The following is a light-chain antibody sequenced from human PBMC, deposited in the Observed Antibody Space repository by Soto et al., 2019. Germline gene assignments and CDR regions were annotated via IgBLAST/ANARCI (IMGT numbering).Light chain of an antibody. CDR3: QHYGTSPFT. CDR1: QSIASSY. V-gene: IGKV3-20*01. Sequence: ELVLTQSPGTLSLSPGERVTLSCRASQSIASSYLAWYQQRPGQAPRLLVSGTSTRATGIPDRFGGSGSGTDFTLTISRLEPEDFAVYYCQHYGTSPFTFGPGTKVHIK. J-gene: IGKJ3*01. CDR2: GTS.